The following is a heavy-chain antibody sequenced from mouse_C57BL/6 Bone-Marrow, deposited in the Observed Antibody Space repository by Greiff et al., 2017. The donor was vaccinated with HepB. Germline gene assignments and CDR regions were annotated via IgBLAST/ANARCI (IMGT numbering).Heavy chain of an antibody. J-gene: IGHJ2*01. V-gene: IGHV5-17*01. CDR2: ISSGSSSI. CDR1: GFTFSDYG. CDR3: TRSRSSNPVYFDY. Sequence: EVQLVESGGGLVMPGGSLKLSCAASGFTFSDYGMHWVRQAPEKGLEWVAYISSGSSSIYYADTVKGRFPISRDNANNTLFLQMTSLMSEDTAKYCCTRSRSSNPVYFDYWGQGTTLTVSS. D-gene: IGHD1-1*01.